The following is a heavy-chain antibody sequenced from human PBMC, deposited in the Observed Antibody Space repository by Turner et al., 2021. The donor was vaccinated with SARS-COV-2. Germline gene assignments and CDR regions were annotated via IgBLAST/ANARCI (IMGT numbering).Heavy chain of an antibody. V-gene: IGHV3-30-3*01. CDR2: IAYDGSNK. Sequence: HVQLVETGGCVVQPGRSLRLSCAACGFTFSSYAMNGVRQAPGKGLEWGAVIAYDGSNKYYADSVKGRFTISRDNSKNTLYLQMNSLRAEDTAVYYCAGIQSYDRSDYYGMDVWGQGTTVTVSS. J-gene: IGHJ6*02. CDR3: AGIQSYDRSDYYGMDV. D-gene: IGHD3-22*01. CDR1: GFTFSSYA.